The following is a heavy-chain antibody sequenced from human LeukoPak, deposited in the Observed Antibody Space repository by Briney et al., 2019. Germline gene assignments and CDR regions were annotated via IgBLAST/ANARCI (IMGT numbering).Heavy chain of an antibody. CDR3: ASQPGYCSSTSCYPVGD. Sequence: GGSLRLSCAASGFTFSSYAMSWVRQAPGKGLEWVSAISGSGGSTYYPDSVKGRFTISRDNSKNTLYLQMNSLRAEDTAVYYCASQPGYCSSTSCYPVGDWGQGTLVTVSS. CDR2: ISGSGGST. J-gene: IGHJ4*02. V-gene: IGHV3-23*01. D-gene: IGHD2-2*03. CDR1: GFTFSSYA.